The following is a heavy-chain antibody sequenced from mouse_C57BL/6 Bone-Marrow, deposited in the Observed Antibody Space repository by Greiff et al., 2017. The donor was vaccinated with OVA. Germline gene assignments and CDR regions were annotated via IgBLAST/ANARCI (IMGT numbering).Heavy chain of an antibody. CDR1: GYTFTSYW. CDR2: IYPGNSDT. V-gene: IGHV1-5*01. D-gene: IGHD3-2*02. J-gene: IGHJ2*01. CDR3: TREGSDSSGYPLYYFDY. Sequence: VQLQQSGTVLARPGASVKMSCKTSGYTFTSYWMHWVKQRPGQGLEWIGAIYPGNSDTSYNQKFKGKAKLTAVTSASTAYMELSSLTNEDTAVYYCTREGSDSSGYPLYYFDYWGQGTTLTVSS.